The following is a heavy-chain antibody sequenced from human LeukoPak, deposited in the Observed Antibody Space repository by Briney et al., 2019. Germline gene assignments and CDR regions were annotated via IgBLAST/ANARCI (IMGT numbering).Heavy chain of an antibody. CDR1: GFTFSSYG. Sequence: PGGSLRLSCAASGFTFSSYGMHWVRQAPGKGLEWVAFIRYDGSNKYYADSVKGRFTISRDNSKNTLYLQMNSLRAEDTAVYYCAHQYQLLGSYYYYGMDVWGQGNTVTVSS. CDR3: AHQYQLLGSYYYYGMDV. D-gene: IGHD2-2*01. CDR2: IRYDGSNK. J-gene: IGHJ6*02. V-gene: IGHV3-30*02.